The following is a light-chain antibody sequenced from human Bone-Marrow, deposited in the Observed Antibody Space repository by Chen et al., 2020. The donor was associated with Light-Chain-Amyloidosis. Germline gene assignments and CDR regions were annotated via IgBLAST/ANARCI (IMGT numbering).Light chain of an antibody. J-gene: IGLJ2*01. CDR1: SRDIGTFNY. CDR2: EVS. CDR3: SSYTSTTTGVI. V-gene: IGLV2-14*01. Sequence: QSALTQPASVSGSPGQSITISCTGTSRDIGTFNYVSWYQQHPGKAPQLIIFEVSNRPSGVSDRFSGSKSGTTASLTISGLQPGDEADFYCSSYTSTTTGVIFGGGTKLTVL.